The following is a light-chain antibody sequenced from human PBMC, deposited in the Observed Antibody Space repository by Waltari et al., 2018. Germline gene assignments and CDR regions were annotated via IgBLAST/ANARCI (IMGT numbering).Light chain of an antibody. CDR2: EIR. CDR3: CSFAGYGIYV. V-gene: IGLV2-23*02. Sequence: QSALTQPASVSGSPGQSITISCTAVHSNVHILNLVSLYQHHPGKNPRLLIYEIRQRPSGISNRFSGSKSGNTASLTISGLQPEDEADYFCCSFAGYGIYVFGSGTQVSVL. CDR1: HSNVHILNL. J-gene: IGLJ1*01.